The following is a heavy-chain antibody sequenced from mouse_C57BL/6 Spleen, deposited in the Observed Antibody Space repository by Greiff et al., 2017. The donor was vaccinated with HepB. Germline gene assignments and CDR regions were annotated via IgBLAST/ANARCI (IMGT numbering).Heavy chain of an antibody. Sequence: EVQVVESGGDLVKPGGSLKLSCAASGFTFSSYGMSWVRQTPDKRLEWVATISSGGSYTYYPDSVKGRFTISRDNAKNTLYLQMSSLKSEDTAMYYCARHIYYDYGYYAMDYWGQGTSVTVSS. CDR1: GFTFSSYG. V-gene: IGHV5-6*01. D-gene: IGHD2-4*01. CDR2: ISSGGSYT. J-gene: IGHJ4*01. CDR3: ARHIYYDYGYYAMDY.